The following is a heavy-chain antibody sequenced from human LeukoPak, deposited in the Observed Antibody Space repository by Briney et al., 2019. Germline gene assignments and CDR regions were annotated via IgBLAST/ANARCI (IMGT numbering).Heavy chain of an antibody. D-gene: IGHD2-21*02. J-gene: IGHJ4*02. CDR3: VKELRPIVVVTAILDY. CDR1: GFSFSDSW. V-gene: IGHV3-7*01. Sequence: GGSLRLSCAASGFSFSDSWMTWVRQGPGKGLQWVAHIKEDGSDKYYVDSLKGRFTISRDNTKTSLYLQMNSLRAEDTAVYYCVKELRPIVVVTAILDYWGQGTLVTVSS. CDR2: IKEDGSDK.